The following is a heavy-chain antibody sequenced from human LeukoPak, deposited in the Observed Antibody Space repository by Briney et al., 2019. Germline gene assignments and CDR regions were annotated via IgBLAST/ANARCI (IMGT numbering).Heavy chain of an antibody. CDR3: AQRMYSGSWRYWFDP. CDR1: GGTFSSYA. Sequence: ASVKVSCKASGGTFSSYAISWVRQAPGQGLEWMGGIIPIFGTANYAQKFQGRVTITADESTSTAYMELSSLRSEDTAVYYCAQRMYSGSWRYWFDPWGQGTLVTVSS. CDR2: IIPIFGTA. D-gene: IGHD6-13*01. V-gene: IGHV1-69*13. J-gene: IGHJ5*02.